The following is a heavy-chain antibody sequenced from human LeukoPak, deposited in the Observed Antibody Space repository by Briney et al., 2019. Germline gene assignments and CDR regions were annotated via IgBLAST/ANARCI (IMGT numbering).Heavy chain of an antibody. CDR2: LSTRSSSK. CDR1: GFSFSDSY. J-gene: IGHJ4*02. D-gene: IGHD1-26*01. CDR3: VREIGTYFDY. V-gene: IGHV3-11*01. Sequence: PGGSLRLSCAAYGFSFSDSYMAWVRQAPGKGLEWISNLSTRSSSKAYADSVKGRFVVSRDNGNNSLYLHMTSLGVADTAVYFGVREIGTYFDYWGQGALVTVSS.